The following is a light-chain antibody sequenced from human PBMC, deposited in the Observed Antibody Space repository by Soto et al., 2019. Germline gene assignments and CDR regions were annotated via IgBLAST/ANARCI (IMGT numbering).Light chain of an antibody. Sequence: DIQMTQSPSSVSASVGDRVTITCRASQGINNWLAWYQQKPGKVPKLLIYAASTLQSGVPSRFSGSGSGTDFTLIISSLQPEDFATYYCQQSNSFPITFGQGTRLEIK. CDR3: QQSNSFPIT. CDR2: AAS. CDR1: QGINNW. J-gene: IGKJ5*01. V-gene: IGKV1-12*01.